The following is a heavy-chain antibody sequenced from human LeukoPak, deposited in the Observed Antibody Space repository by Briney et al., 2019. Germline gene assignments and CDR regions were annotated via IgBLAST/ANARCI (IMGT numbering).Heavy chain of an antibody. J-gene: IGHJ5*02. CDR3: IRDFRSADL. D-gene: IGHD5-24*01. V-gene: IGHV3-23*01. CDR1: GFTFSSYA. Sequence: GGSLRLSCAASGFTFSSYAMSWVRQAPGKGLEWVSAISGSGGSTYYADSVKGRFTISRDNSKNTLYLEMNSLSVEDTATYYCIRDFRSADLWGQGTLVTVTS. CDR2: ISGSGGST.